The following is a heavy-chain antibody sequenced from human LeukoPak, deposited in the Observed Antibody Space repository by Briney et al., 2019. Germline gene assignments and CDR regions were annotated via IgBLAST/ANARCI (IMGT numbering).Heavy chain of an antibody. CDR3: ARDPGIAVADYYFDY. Sequence: GSLRLSCAASGFTFSSYLMSWGRQAPGKGLGWVAHKKQDGSEKYYVDSVKGRFTISRDNAKNSLYLQMNSLRAEDTAVYYCARDPGIAVADYYFDYWGQGTLVTVSS. J-gene: IGHJ4*02. D-gene: IGHD6-19*01. V-gene: IGHV3-7*01. CDR1: GFTFSSYL. CDR2: KKQDGSEK.